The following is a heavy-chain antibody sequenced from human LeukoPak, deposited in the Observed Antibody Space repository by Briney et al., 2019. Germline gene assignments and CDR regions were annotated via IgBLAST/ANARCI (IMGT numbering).Heavy chain of an antibody. CDR3: AREYSSSSPFDP. CDR2: IYYSGST. Sequence: KPSETLSLTCTVSGGSISSYYWSWLRQPPGKGLEWIGYIYYSGSTNYNPSLKSRVTISVDTSKNQFSLKLSSVTAADTAVYYCAREYSSSSPFDPWGQGTLVTVSS. D-gene: IGHD6-13*01. J-gene: IGHJ5*02. CDR1: GGSISSYY. V-gene: IGHV4-59*01.